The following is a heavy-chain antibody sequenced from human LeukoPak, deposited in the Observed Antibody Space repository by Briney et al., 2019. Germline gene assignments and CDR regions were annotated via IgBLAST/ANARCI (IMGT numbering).Heavy chain of an antibody. CDR1: GFTFSSYA. CDR2: ISYDGSNK. J-gene: IGHJ4*02. Sequence: GGSLRLSCVASGFTFSSYAMHWVRQAPGKGLEWVAVISYDGSNKYYADSVKGRFTISRDNSKNTLYLQMNSLRAEGTAVYYCAKDGLRYSSSSFSDYWGQGTLVTVSS. CDR3: AKDGLRYSSSSFSDY. V-gene: IGHV3-30*04. D-gene: IGHD6-6*01.